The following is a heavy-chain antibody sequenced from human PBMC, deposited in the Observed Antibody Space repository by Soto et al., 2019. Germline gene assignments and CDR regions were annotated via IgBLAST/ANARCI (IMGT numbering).Heavy chain of an antibody. J-gene: IGHJ4*02. Sequence: QVQLVQSGAEVQKPGSSVKVSCKASGGTFSSYTISWVRQAPGQGLEWMGRIIPILGIANYAQKFQGRVTITADKSTSTAYMELSSLRSEDTAVYYCARGTTVITSNWDYWGQGTLVTVSS. CDR3: ARGTTVITSNWDY. CDR1: GGTFSSYT. D-gene: IGHD4-4*01. CDR2: IIPILGIA. V-gene: IGHV1-69*02.